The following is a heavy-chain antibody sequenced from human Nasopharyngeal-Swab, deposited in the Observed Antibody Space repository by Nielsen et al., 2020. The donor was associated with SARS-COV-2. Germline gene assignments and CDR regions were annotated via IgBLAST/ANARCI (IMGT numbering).Heavy chain of an antibody. J-gene: IGHJ3*02. CDR3: ARDRLRQGYDFWSGYYPDAFDI. CDR2: ISSSSSYT. D-gene: IGHD3-3*01. Sequence: GESLKISCAASGFTFSDYYMSWIRPAPGKGLEWVSYISSSSSYTNYADSVKGRFTISRDNAKNSLYLQMNSLRAEDTAVYYCARDRLRQGYDFWSGYYPDAFDIWGQGTMVTVSS. V-gene: IGHV3-11*06. CDR1: GFTFSDYY.